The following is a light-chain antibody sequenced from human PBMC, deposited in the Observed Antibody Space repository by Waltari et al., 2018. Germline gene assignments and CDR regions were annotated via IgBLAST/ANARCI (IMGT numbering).Light chain of an antibody. CDR3: MLYLNGESRV. CDR2: YTN. V-gene: IGLV8-61*01. Sequence: QTVVTQEPSLSVSPGGTVTLPCGLTSGSVSDGNYPTWYQLTPGQAPRTLIYYTNSRSSGVPDRFSGSILGNKAALTITGAQADDESDYHCMLYLNGESRVFGGGTKLTVL. CDR1: SGSVSDGNY. J-gene: IGLJ3*02.